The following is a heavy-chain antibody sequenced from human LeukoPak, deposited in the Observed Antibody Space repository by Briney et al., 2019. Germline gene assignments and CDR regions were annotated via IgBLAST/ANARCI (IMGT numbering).Heavy chain of an antibody. J-gene: IGHJ4*02. V-gene: IGHV3-11*01. Sequence: GGSLRLSCAASGFTFSDYYMSWVGQAPGKGVEWVSYISSSGSTIYYADSVKGRFTISRDNAKNSLYLQMNSLRAEDTAVYYCARDSHRWLQRGVTFDYWGQGTLVTVSS. CDR2: ISSSGSTI. CDR3: ARDSHRWLQRGVTFDY. D-gene: IGHD5-24*01. CDR1: GFTFSDYY.